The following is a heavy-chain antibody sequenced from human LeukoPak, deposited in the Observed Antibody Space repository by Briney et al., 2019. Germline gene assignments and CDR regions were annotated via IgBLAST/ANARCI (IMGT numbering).Heavy chain of an antibody. Sequence: GGSLRLSCAASGFTFTSYVMSWVRQAPGKGLKWVSDISGSGGGTYYADSVKGRFTISRDNSKNTLYLQMNSLRAEDTAVYYCAKKGDNYDYGMDVWGQGTAVTVSS. D-gene: IGHD2-21*02. CDR1: GFTFTSYV. CDR2: ISGSGGGT. CDR3: AKKGDNYDYGMDV. V-gene: IGHV3-23*01. J-gene: IGHJ6*02.